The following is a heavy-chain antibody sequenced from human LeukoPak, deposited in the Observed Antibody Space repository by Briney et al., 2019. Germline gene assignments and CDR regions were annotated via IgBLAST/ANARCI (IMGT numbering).Heavy chain of an antibody. V-gene: IGHV1-8*03. CDR2: MNPNSANT. D-gene: IGHD2-21*02. CDR3: ARSYAYCGGDCYYDY. Sequence: ASVKVSCKASGYTFTSSDINWVRQATGQGLEWMGWMNPNSANTGYAQKFQGRVTITRNTSISTAYMELSSLRSEDTAVYYCARSYAYCGGDCYYDYWGQGTLVTVSS. J-gene: IGHJ4*02. CDR1: GYTFTSSD.